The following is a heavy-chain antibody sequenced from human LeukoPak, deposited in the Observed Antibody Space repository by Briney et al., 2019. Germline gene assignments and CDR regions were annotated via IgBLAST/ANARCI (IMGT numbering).Heavy chain of an antibody. D-gene: IGHD6-19*01. CDR1: GFTFDDYA. CDR3: AKDITSSSGWNWFDP. CDR2: ISWNSGSI. V-gene: IGHV3-9*01. J-gene: IGHJ5*02. Sequence: PGRSLRLSCAASGFTFDDYAMHWVRQAPGKGLEWVSGISWNSGSIGYADSVKGRFTISRDNAKNSLYLQMNSLRAEDTALYYCAKDITSSSGWNWFDPWGQGTLVTVSS.